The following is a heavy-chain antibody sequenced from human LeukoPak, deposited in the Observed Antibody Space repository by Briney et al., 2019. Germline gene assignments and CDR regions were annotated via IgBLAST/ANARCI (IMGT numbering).Heavy chain of an antibody. D-gene: IGHD2-21*01. CDR2: LSSDSNHI. J-gene: IGHJ4*02. V-gene: IGHV3-9*01. Sequence: GGSLRLSCAASGFTFEDYGMHWVRHVPGKGLEWVSGLSSDSNHIDYADSVKGRFIISRDNARNSLYLQMNNLRAEDTAVYYCARPRGCGSARCNNFDYWGQGTLVTVSS. CDR3: ARPRGCGSARCNNFDY. CDR1: GFTFEDYG.